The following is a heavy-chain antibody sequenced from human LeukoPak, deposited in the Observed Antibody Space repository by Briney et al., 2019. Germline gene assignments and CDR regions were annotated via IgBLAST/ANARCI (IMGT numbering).Heavy chain of an antibody. D-gene: IGHD2-8*01. Sequence: GESLKISCKTSGYSFTNYWIGWVGQMPGRGLEWMGIIYPGDSETTYSPSFQGQVTISADKSVSTAYLQWNSLKASDTAMFYCAASIVRTPHEYYFNYWGQGTLVAVSS. CDR2: IYPGDSET. J-gene: IGHJ4*02. CDR1: GYSFTNYW. V-gene: IGHV5-51*01. CDR3: AASIVRTPHEYYFNY.